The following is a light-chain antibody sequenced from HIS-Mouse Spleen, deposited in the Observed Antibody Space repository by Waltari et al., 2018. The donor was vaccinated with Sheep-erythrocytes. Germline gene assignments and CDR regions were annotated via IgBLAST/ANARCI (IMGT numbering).Light chain of an antibody. CDR1: SSDVGIYNL. J-gene: IGLJ3*02. CDR3: CSYAGSSTPWV. V-gene: IGLV2-23*01. Sequence: QSALTQPASVSGSPGQSITISCTATSSDVGIYNLVSWYQQHPGKAPKLMTYEGSKRPSGVSNRFSGSKSGNTASLTISGLQAEDEADYYCCSYAGSSTPWVFGGGTKLTVL. CDR2: EGS.